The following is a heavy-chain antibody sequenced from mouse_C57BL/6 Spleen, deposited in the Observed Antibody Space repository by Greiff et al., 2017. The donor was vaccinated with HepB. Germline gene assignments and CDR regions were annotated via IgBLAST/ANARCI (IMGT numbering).Heavy chain of an antibody. CDR3: ARVANWDGMDY. Sequence: VQLQQSGAELVRPGASVKLSCKASGYTFTDYYINWVKQRPGQGLEWIARIYPGSGNTYYNEKFKGKATLTAEKSSSTAYMQLSSLTSEDSAVYCCARVANWDGMDYWGQGTSVTVSS. V-gene: IGHV1-76*01. CDR2: IYPGSGNT. CDR1: GYTFTDYY. J-gene: IGHJ4*01. D-gene: IGHD4-1*01.